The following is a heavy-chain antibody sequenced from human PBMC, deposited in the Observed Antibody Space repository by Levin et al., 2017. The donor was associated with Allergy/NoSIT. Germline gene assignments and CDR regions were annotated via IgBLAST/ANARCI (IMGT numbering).Heavy chain of an antibody. J-gene: IGHJ4*02. CDR1: GGSISSSSYY. CDR3: ARRRPNYYGSGSYWSFDY. CDR2: IYYSGST. D-gene: IGHD3-10*01. V-gene: IGHV4-39*01. Sequence: SQTLSLTCTVSGGSISSSSYYWGWIRQPPGKGLEWIGSIYYSGSTYYNPSLKSRVTISVDTSENQFSLKLSSVTAADTAVYYCARRRPNYYGSGSYWSFDYWGQGTLVTVSS.